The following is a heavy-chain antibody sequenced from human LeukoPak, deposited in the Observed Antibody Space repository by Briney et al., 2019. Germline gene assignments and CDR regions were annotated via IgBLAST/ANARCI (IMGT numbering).Heavy chain of an antibody. CDR2: ISYSGST. CDR1: GGSISGRSYY. Sequence: PSETLSLTCTVSGGSISGRSYYWDWIRQPPGKGLEWIGSISYSGSTYYKPSLQSRVTMSVDTSKNQFSLRMSSVTAVDTAVYYCARDRQPSWYRGLDVWGQGTTVTVSS. D-gene: IGHD6-13*01. V-gene: IGHV4-39*02. J-gene: IGHJ6*02. CDR3: ARDRQPSWYRGLDV.